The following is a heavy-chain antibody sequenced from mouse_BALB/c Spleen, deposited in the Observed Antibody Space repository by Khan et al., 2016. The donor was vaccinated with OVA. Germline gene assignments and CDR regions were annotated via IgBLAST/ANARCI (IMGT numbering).Heavy chain of an antibody. J-gene: IGHJ4*01. CDR3: SRTTTADYAMDY. CDR2: INTETGEP. D-gene: IGHD1-1*01. V-gene: IGHV9-2-1*01. Sequence: QIQLVQSGPELKKPGETVKISCKASGYSFTDYSMHWVKQAPGKGLKWMGWINTETGEPTYADDFKGRFAFSLETSSTTAYLQINNLKNEDTATDFCSRTTTADYAMDYWGQGTSVTVSS. CDR1: GYSFTDYS.